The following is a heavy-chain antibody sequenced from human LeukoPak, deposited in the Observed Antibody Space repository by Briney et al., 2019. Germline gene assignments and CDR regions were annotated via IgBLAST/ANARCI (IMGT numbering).Heavy chain of an antibody. V-gene: IGHV3-33*01. CDR2: IWYDGSNK. CDR1: GVTFSSYG. J-gene: IGHJ6*02. D-gene: IGHD2-2*01. Sequence: PGRSLRLSCAASGVTFSSYGMHWVRQAPGKGLEWVAVIWYDGSNKYYADSVKGRFTISRDNSKNTLYLQMNSLRAEDTAVYYCARGPHQYYYYYGMDVWGQGTTVTVSS. CDR3: ARGPHQYYYYYGMDV.